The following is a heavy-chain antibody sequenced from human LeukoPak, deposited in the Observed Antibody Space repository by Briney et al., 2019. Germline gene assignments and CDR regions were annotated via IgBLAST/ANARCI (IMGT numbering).Heavy chain of an antibody. V-gene: IGHV4-59*10. CDR2: IYTSGST. CDR3: ARGDCSSTICYSPMDV. J-gene: IGHJ6*03. D-gene: IGHD2-2*01. Sequence: PSETLSLTCAVYGGSFSGYYWSWIRQPPGKGLEWIGRIYTSGSTNYNPSLKSRVTISVDTSKNQFSLKVNSVTAADTALYYCARGDCSSTICYSPMDVWGKGTTVTVSS. CDR1: GGSFSGYY.